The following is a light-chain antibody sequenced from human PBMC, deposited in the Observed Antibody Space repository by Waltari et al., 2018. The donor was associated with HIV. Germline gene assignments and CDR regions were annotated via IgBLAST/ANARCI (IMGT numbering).Light chain of an antibody. J-gene: IGKJ3*01. V-gene: IGKV1-9*01. Sequence: DIQLTQSPSFLSASVGDRVTITCRASQGISSYLAWYQQKPGKAPKLLIYAASTLQSGVPSRFSGSGSGTEFTLTISSLQPEDFATYYCQMGFTFGPGTKVDIK. CDR2: AAS. CDR3: QMGFT. CDR1: QGISSY.